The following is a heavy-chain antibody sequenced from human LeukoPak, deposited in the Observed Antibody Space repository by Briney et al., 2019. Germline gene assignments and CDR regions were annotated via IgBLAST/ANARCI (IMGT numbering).Heavy chain of an antibody. Sequence: ESGPTLVNPTQTLTLTCTFSGFSLSTSGVGVGWIRQPPGKALEWLALIFWNDYKRYSPSLKSRLTITKDTSKNHVVLTMTNMDPVDTATYYCARWTMVRGDDYYYMDVWGKGTTVTISS. J-gene: IGHJ6*03. CDR3: ARWTMVRGDDYYYMDV. CDR2: IFWNDYK. CDR1: GFSLSTSGVG. V-gene: IGHV2-5*01. D-gene: IGHD3-10*01.